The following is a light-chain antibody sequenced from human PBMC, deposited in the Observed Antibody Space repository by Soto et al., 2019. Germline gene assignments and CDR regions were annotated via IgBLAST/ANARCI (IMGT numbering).Light chain of an antibody. J-gene: IGLJ2*01. Sequence: QSVLVQPPSASGTPGQRVTISCSGSYSNIGTNTVNWYQHLPGTAPKLPIFFNNQRLTGVPDRFSGSKSGTSASLAISGLQSEDEGDYYCATWDDSLNGYVVFGGGTQLTVL. CDR2: FNN. V-gene: IGLV1-44*01. CDR1: YSNIGTNT. CDR3: ATWDDSLNGYVV.